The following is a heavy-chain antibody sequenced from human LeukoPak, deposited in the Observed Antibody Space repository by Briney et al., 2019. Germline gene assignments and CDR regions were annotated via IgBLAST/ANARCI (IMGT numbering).Heavy chain of an antibody. V-gene: IGHV3-23*01. D-gene: IGHD1-14*01. J-gene: IGHJ4*02. CDR3: AKASTVLKPIDS. CDR2: ISPIGSRT. CDR1: GFTFSTYA. Sequence: PGGSLRLSCAASGFTFSTYAMNWVRQAPGKGLEWVSAISPIGSRTYYADSVKGRFTISRDNSKNTLYLQMNSPRAGDTAIYYCAKASTVLKPIDSWGQGILVTVSS.